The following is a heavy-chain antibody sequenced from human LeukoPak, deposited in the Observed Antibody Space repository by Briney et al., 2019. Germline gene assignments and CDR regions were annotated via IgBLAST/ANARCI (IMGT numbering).Heavy chain of an antibody. CDR2: IYSGGST. Sequence: GGSLRLSCAASGFTVSSNYMSWVRQAPGKGLEWVSVIYSGGSTYYADSVKGRFTISRDNSKNTLYLQMSSLRAEDTAVYYCARARGVRESPYGFPYYYYGMDVWGQGTTVTVSS. V-gene: IGHV3-66*01. J-gene: IGHJ6*02. CDR1: GFTVSSNY. CDR3: ARARGVRESPYGFPYYYYGMDV. D-gene: IGHD4-17*01.